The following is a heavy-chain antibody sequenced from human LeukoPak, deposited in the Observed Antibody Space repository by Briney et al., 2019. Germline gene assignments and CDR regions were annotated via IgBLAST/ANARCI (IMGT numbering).Heavy chain of an antibody. CDR3: ARGSHESTWV. CDR1: GDSVSSNRAA. Sequence: SQTLSLTCAISGDSVSSNRAAWSWITQSPSRGLEWLARPYYRSKWYYDYAVSLRSRITINPDPSRNQFFLQVNSVTAADTAVYDCARGSHESTWVWGQGTPVTVSS. V-gene: IGHV6-1*01. CDR2: PYYRSKWYY. D-gene: IGHD2/OR15-2a*01. J-gene: IGHJ4*02.